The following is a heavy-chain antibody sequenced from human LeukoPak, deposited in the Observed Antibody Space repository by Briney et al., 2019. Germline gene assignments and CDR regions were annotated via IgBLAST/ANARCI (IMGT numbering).Heavy chain of an antibody. D-gene: IGHD3-10*01. V-gene: IGHV4-34*01. J-gene: IGHJ3*02. CDR3: ARHPGARRAFDI. Sequence: SETLSLTCAVYGGSFSGYYWSWIRQPPGKGLEWIGEINHSGSTNYNPSLKSRVTISVDTSKNQFSLKLSSVTAADTAVYYCARHPGARRAFDIWGRGTMVTVSS. CDR1: GGSFSGYY. CDR2: INHSGST.